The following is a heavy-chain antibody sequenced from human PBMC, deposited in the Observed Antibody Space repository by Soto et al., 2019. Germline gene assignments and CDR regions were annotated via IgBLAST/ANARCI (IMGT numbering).Heavy chain of an antibody. D-gene: IGHD3-10*01. J-gene: IGHJ4*02. CDR3: ARHPPSSVYYGAGGYFDY. CDR1: GGSISSYY. CDR2: IYYSGST. Sequence: QVQLQESGPGLVKPSETLSLTCTVSGGSISSYYWSWIRQPPGKGLESIGYIYYSGSTNYNPSLKSRVTISVDTSKNQFSLKLSSVTAADTAVYYCARHPPSSVYYGAGGYFDYWGQGTLVTVSS. V-gene: IGHV4-59*08.